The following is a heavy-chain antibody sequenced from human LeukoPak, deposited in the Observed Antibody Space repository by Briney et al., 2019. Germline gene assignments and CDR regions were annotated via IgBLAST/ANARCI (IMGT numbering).Heavy chain of an antibody. V-gene: IGHV4-59*08. D-gene: IGHD6-19*01. J-gene: IGHJ4*02. CDR2: IYYSGST. CDR3: ARGAAVAGLDY. Sequence: SETLSLTCTVSGGSISSYYWSWIRQPPGKGLEWIGYIYYSGSTNYNPSLKSRVTISVDTSKNQFSLKLSSVTAADTAVYYCARGAAVAGLDYWGQGTLVTVSS. CDR1: GGSISSYY.